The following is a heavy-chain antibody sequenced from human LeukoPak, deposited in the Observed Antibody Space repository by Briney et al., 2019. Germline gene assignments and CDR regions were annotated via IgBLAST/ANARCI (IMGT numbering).Heavy chain of an antibody. CDR2: ISYDGSNK. J-gene: IGHJ4*02. CDR1: GFTFSSYA. CDR3: AKVTGGDMITYGGLDY. Sequence: GGSLRLSCAASGFTFSSYAMHWVRQAPGKGLEWVAVISYDGSNKYYADSVKGRFTISRDNSKNTLYLQMNSLRAEDTAIYYCAKVTGGDMITYGGLDYWGQGTLVTVSS. D-gene: IGHD3-16*01. V-gene: IGHV3-30-3*01.